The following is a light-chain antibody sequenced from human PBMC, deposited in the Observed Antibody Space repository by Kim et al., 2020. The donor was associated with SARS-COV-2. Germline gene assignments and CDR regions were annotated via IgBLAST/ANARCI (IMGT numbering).Light chain of an antibody. CDR1: QSITSW. Sequence: DIQMTQSPSTLSASVGDRVTITCRASQSITSWLAWYQQKPGKAPKVLFYKASSLESGVPSRFSGSGSGTEFTLTISSLQPDDFATYFCQQYKTYWTFGQGTKVDIK. V-gene: IGKV1-5*03. CDR3: QQYKTYWT. CDR2: KAS. J-gene: IGKJ1*01.